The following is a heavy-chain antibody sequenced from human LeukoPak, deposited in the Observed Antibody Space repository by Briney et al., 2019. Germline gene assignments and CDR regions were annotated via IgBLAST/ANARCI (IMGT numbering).Heavy chain of an antibody. CDR2: IYSGGST. CDR3: ARVGEGAAKD. CDR1: GFTFSNYA. V-gene: IGHV3-53*01. J-gene: IGHJ4*02. Sequence: GGSLRLSCPASGFTFSNYAMSWVRQAPGKGLEWVSFIYSGGSTYYADSVKGRFTISSDNSKNTLYLQMNSLRVEDTAVYYCARVGEGAAKDWGQGTLVTVSS. D-gene: IGHD1-26*01.